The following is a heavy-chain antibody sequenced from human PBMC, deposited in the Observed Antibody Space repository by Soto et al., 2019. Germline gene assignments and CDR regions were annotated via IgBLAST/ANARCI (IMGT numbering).Heavy chain of an antibody. Sequence: GGSLRLSCEGSGFTLTSYAMSWVRQAPGKGLQWVSTLGGSGGRTYYAESVKGRFITSRDSSKSTLYLQMNSLGAEDTAVYYCAREVAGNYYGDLDYWGQGTLVTVSS. CDR1: GFTLTSYA. CDR2: LGGSGGRT. J-gene: IGHJ4*02. D-gene: IGHD6-19*01. V-gene: IGHV3-23*01. CDR3: AREVAGNYYGDLDY.